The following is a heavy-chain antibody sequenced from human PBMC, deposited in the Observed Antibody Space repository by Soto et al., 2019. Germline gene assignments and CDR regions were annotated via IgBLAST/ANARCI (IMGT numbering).Heavy chain of an antibody. CDR3: ARGQGAVAGTPHAAFDI. V-gene: IGHV1-69*02. Sequence: QVQLVQSGAEVKKPGSSVKVSCKASGGTFSSYTISWVRQAPGQGLEWMGRIIPIRGIANYAEKIQGRVTITADKATSTAYMELSSLRSEDTAVYYCARGQGAVAGTPHAAFDIWGQGTMVTVSS. D-gene: IGHD6-19*01. CDR1: GGTFSSYT. J-gene: IGHJ3*02. CDR2: IIPIRGIA.